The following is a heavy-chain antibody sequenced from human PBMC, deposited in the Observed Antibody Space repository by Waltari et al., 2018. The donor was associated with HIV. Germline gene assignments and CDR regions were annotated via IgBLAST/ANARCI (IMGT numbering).Heavy chain of an antibody. V-gene: IGHV2-5*02. D-gene: IGHD2-2*01. CDR2: IYWDDDK. Sequence: QITLKESGPTLVKPTQTLTLTCTFSGFSLRTSGVGVGWTRQPPGKALEWLALIYWDDDKRYSPSLKSRLAITKDTSKNQVVLTMTNMDPVDTATYYCAHSYCSSTSCSHDAFDIWGQGTMVTVSS. CDR3: AHSYCSSTSCSHDAFDI. J-gene: IGHJ3*02. CDR1: GFSLRTSGVG.